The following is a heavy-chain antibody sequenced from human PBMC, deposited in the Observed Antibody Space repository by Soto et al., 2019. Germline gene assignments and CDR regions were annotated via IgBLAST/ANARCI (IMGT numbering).Heavy chain of an antibody. CDR3: ARGEGYCSGGRCYRWFDP. CDR2: INGGNGNT. CDR1: GYTFTKYA. V-gene: IGHV1-3*01. D-gene: IGHD2-15*01. J-gene: IGHJ5*02. Sequence: QVQLVQSGTEVKKPGASVKVSCKASGYTFTKYAMHWVRQAPGQRLEWMGWINGGNGNTEYSQKFQGRVTINRDKSASTAYMELSSLRSEDTAVYYCARGEGYCSGGRCYRWFDPWGQGTLVTVSS.